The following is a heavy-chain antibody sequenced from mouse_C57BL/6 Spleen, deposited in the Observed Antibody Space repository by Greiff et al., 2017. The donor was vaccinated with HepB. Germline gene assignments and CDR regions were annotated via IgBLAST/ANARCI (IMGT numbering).Heavy chain of an antibody. D-gene: IGHD1-1*01. V-gene: IGHV1-82*01. J-gene: IGHJ4*01. CDR2: IYPGDGDT. Sequence: QVQLQQSGPELVKPGASVKISCKASGYAFSSSWMNWVKQRPGKGLEWIGRIYPGDGDTNYNGKFKGKATLTADKSSSTAYMQLSSLTSEDSAVYFCARGGYYGSSLYYYAMDYWGQGTSVTVSS. CDR3: ARGGYYGSSLYYYAMDY. CDR1: GYAFSSSW.